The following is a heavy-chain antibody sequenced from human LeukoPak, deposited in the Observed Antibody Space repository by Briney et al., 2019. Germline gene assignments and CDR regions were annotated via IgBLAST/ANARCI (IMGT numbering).Heavy chain of an antibody. CDR3: ATEPESGYDYAFDY. CDR1: GYTLTELS. D-gene: IGHD5-12*01. Sequence: ASVKVSCKVSGYTLTELSMHWVRPAPGKGLEWMGGFDPEDGETIYAQKFQGRVTMTEDTSTDTAYMELSSLRSEDTAVYYCATEPESGYDYAFDYWGQGTLVTVSS. CDR2: FDPEDGET. V-gene: IGHV1-24*01. J-gene: IGHJ4*02.